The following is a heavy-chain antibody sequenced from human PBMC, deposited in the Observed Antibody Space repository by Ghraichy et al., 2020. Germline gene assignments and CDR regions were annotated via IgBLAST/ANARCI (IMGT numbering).Heavy chain of an antibody. Sequence: SVKVSCKASGGTFSSYAISWVRQAPGQGLEWMGGIIPIFGTANYAQKFQGRVTITADESTSTAYMELSSLRSEDTAVYYCARAPDYGDYVIGYYYYMDVWGKGTTVTVSS. CDR3: ARAPDYGDYVIGYYYYMDV. V-gene: IGHV1-69*13. D-gene: IGHD4-17*01. J-gene: IGHJ6*03. CDR1: GGTFSSYA. CDR2: IIPIFGTA.